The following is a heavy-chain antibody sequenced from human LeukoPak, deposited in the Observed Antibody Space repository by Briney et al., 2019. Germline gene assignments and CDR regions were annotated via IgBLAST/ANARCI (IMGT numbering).Heavy chain of an antibody. CDR1: GFTFRSYI. CDR2: ISASGDNA. CDR3: AKEDGYDSDIDY. Sequence: GGSLRLSCAASGFTFRSYIMSWVRQAPGMGLEWVSGISASGDNAYYADSVKGRFTISRDNSKNTLYLQMNSLRAEDTAVYYCAKEDGYDSDIDYWGQGTLVTVS. V-gene: IGHV3-23*01. J-gene: IGHJ4*02. D-gene: IGHD5-24*01.